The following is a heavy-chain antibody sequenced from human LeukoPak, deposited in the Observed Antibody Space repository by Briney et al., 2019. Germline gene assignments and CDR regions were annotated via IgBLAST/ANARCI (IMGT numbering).Heavy chain of an antibody. CDR2: INPNSGGT. Sequence: ASVKVSFKASGYTFTSYDINWARQATGQGLEWMGWINPNSGGTNYAQKFQGRVTMTRDTSISTAYMELSRLRSDDTAVYYCARGGKVGYYYYMDVWGKGTTVTISS. J-gene: IGHJ6*03. D-gene: IGHD3-3*01. CDR3: ARGGKVGYYYYMDV. V-gene: IGHV1-2*02. CDR1: GYTFTSYD.